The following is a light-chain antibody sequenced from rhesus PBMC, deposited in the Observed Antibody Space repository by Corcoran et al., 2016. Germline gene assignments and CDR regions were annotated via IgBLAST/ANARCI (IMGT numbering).Light chain of an antibody. CDR2: GAS. V-gene: IGKV3-42*03. CDR1: QSVSSH. Sequence: EIVLTQSPATLSLSPGERATLSCRASQSVSSHLAWYQQKPEQAPGLLLYGASRRATGIPDRFSGTGSGTDFILTISSLGPEDFAVYYCQQYNNWPRTFGQGTKVEI. CDR3: QQYNNWPRT. J-gene: IGKJ1*01.